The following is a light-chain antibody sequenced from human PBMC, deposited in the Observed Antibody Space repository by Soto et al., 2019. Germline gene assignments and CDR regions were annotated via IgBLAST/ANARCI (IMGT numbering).Light chain of an antibody. J-gene: IGKJ5*01. V-gene: IGKV3-11*01. CDR2: DAS. CDR1: QSVSSY. CDR3: QQRSNWPPIT. Sequence: EIVLTQSPATLSLSPGERATLSCRASQSVSSYLAWYQQKPGQAPRLLIYDASNRATGIPARFSGSGSGTDFTLTISSLEPEEFAVYYRQQRSNWPPITFGQGTRLEIK.